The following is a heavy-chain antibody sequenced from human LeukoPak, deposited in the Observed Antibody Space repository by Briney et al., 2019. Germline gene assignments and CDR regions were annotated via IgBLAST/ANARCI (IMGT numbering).Heavy chain of an antibody. CDR2: ISYDGSNK. D-gene: IGHD2-15*01. J-gene: IGHJ6*03. CDR1: GFTFSSYV. Sequence: GRPLRLSCAASGFTFSSYVMHWVRQAPGKGLEWVAVISYDGSNKYYADSVKGRFTISRDNSENTLYLQMNSLRAEDTAIYYCAKDAIVYYYYYMDVWGKGTTVTVSS. V-gene: IGHV3-30*18. CDR3: AKDAIVYYYYYMDV.